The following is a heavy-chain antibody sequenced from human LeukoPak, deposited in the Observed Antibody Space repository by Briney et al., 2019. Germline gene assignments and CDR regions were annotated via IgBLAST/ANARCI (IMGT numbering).Heavy chain of an antibody. Sequence: SETLSLTCTVSGGSISSGTYYWGWIRQPPGKGLEWIGSIYYSGSTYNNPSLKSRVTIFVDTSKNQFSLKLSSVTATDTAVYYCARHGLTRTYYYDDSGKRRGYFDYWGQGTLVTVSS. D-gene: IGHD3-22*01. J-gene: IGHJ4*02. CDR3: ARHGLTRTYYYDDSGKRRGYFDY. CDR1: GGSISSGTYY. CDR2: IYYSGST. V-gene: IGHV4-39*01.